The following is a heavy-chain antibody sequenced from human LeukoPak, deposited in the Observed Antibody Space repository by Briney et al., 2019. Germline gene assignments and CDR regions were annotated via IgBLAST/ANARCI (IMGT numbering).Heavy chain of an antibody. CDR1: GYTFTGYY. J-gene: IGHJ4*02. CDR2: INPNSGVT. CDR3: ARDWNDILTGYGTDY. Sequence: ASVKVSCKASGYTFTGYYMHWVRQAPGQGLEWMGWINPNSGVTNYAQNFQGRVTMTRDTSINTAYMDLSRLRSDDTAIYYCARDWNDILTGYGTDYWGQGTPVTVSS. V-gene: IGHV1-2*02. D-gene: IGHD3-9*01.